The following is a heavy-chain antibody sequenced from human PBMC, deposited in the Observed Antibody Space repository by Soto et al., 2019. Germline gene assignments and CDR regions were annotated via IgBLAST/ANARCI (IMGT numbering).Heavy chain of an antibody. D-gene: IGHD3-9*01. CDR2: ISYDGSNK. J-gene: IGHJ6*03. CDR3: AKVAYYDRFFWLLHPLYYYYMDV. CDR1: GFTFSSYG. Sequence: GGSLRLSCAASGFTFSSYGMHWVRQAPGKGLEWVAVISYDGSNKYYADSVKGRFTISRDNSKNTLYLQMNSLRAEDTAVYYCAKVAYYDRFFWLLHPLYYYYMDVWGKGTTVTVSS. V-gene: IGHV3-30*18.